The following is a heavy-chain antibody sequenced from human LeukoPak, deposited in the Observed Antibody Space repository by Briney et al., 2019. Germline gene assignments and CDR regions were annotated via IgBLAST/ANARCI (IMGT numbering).Heavy chain of an antibody. CDR1: GFSFRNAW. Sequence: GGSLRLSCAASGFSFRNAWMSWVRQAPGKGLEWVGRIKSKTDGGTTDYAAPVKGRFTISRDGSKNTLYLKMNSLKTEDTAVYYCTTVWNCGGDCSDAFDIWGQGTMVTVSS. V-gene: IGHV3-15*01. CDR3: TTVWNCGGDCSDAFDI. D-gene: IGHD2-21*02. CDR2: IKSKTDGGTT. J-gene: IGHJ3*02.